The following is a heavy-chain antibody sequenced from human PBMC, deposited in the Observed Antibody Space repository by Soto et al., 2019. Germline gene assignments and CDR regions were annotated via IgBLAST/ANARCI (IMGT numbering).Heavy chain of an antibody. CDR2: ITADGRST. V-gene: IGHV3-74*01. Sequence: HPGXSLRLSCAASGFSFVRDWIHWVSQAPGKGLVWVSRITADGRSTSYADSVKGRFTISRDNAENKLYLQMNGVRSDDTAVYYCVTLLDYAFAFDVWGQGTMVTVSS. D-gene: IGHD3-10*01. CDR3: VTLLDYAFAFDV. CDR1: GFSFVRDW. J-gene: IGHJ3*01.